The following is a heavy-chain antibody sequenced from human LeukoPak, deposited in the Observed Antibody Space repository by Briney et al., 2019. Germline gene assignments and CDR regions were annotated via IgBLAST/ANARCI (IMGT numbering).Heavy chain of an antibody. CDR2: IKQDGSEK. Sequence: GRSLRLSCAASGFTFSSYGMHWVRQAPGKGLEWVANIKQDGSEKYYVDSVKGRFTISRDNAKNSLYLQMNSLRAEDTAVYYCARDTEQWLGVSRFDPWGQGTLVTVSS. CDR3: ARDTEQWLGVSRFDP. J-gene: IGHJ5*02. CDR1: GFTFSSYG. D-gene: IGHD6-19*01. V-gene: IGHV3-7*01.